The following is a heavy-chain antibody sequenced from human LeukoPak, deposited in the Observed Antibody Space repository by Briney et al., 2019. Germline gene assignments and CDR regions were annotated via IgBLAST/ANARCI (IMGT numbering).Heavy chain of an antibody. D-gene: IGHD6-19*01. CDR1: GYRFTSYW. J-gene: IGHJ5*02. CDR3: ARQGSSGPS. Sequence: GESPKIPWQLPGYRFTSYWIGRVRHLPGKGQGWVVIIFLSDSDTSYNPSFQGRVTTTADKSISTAYLQWSSLRASDTAMYYCARQGSSGPSWGQGTLVTVSS. V-gene: IGHV5-51*01. CDR2: IFLSDSDT.